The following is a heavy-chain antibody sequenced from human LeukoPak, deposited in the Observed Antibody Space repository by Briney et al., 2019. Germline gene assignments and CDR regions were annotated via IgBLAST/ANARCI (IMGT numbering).Heavy chain of an antibody. V-gene: IGHV1-3*01. Sequence: ASVKVSCKASGYTFTTYTLHWVRQAPGQRLEWMGWSIAGNGNTKYSQKFQGRVAVTRVTSASTAYMELSSLSSEDTAVYYCARGLDSSGWYYYWGQGTLVTVSS. J-gene: IGHJ4*02. CDR3: ARGLDSSGWYYY. CDR1: GYTFTTYT. D-gene: IGHD6-13*01. CDR2: SIAGNGNT.